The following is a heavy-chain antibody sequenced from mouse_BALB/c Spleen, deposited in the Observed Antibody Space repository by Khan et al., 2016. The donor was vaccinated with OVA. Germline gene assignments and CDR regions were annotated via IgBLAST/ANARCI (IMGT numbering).Heavy chain of an antibody. CDR3: ATHPRSYRYDSYYFDF. CDR1: GFSLTDYG. CDR2: IWGGGST. Sequence: VELVESGPGLVAPSQSLSITCTVSGFSLTDYGVSWIRQPPGKGLEWLGVIWGGGSTYYNSALKSRLSISKDNSKSQVFLKMNSLQTDDTAMYYCATHPRSYRYDSYYFDFWGQGTTLTVSS. J-gene: IGHJ2*01. V-gene: IGHV2-6-5*01. D-gene: IGHD2-14*01.